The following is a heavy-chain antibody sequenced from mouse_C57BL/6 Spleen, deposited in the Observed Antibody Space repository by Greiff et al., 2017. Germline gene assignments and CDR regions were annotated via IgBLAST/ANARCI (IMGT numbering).Heavy chain of an antibody. CDR1: GYTFTSYW. V-gene: IGHV1-55*01. CDR3: AREGYGNYYAMDY. CDR2: IYPGSGST. D-gene: IGHD2-1*01. Sequence: QVQLQQPGAELVKPGASVKMSCKASGYTFTSYWITWVKQRPGQGLEWIGDIYPGSGSTNYNEKFKSKATLTVDTSSSTAYMQLSSLTSEDSAVYYCAREGYGNYYAMDYWGQGTSVTVSS. J-gene: IGHJ4*01.